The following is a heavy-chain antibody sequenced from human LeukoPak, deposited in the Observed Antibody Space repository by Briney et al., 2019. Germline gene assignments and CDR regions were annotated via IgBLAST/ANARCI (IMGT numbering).Heavy chain of an antibody. CDR1: GYTFTGYY. V-gene: IGHV1-2*02. Sequence: ASVKVSCKSFGYTFTGYYIHWVRQALGQGLEWMGWINPESGATDYAQKLQGRVTMTRDTSISTAYMDLTSLRSDDTAVYYCARGLYHSDSSGYYSYWGQGTLVTVSS. CDR3: ARGLYHSDSSGYYSY. J-gene: IGHJ4*02. CDR2: INPESGAT. D-gene: IGHD3-22*01.